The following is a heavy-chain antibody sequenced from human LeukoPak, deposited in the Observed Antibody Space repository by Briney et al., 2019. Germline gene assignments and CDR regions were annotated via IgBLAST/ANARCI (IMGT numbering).Heavy chain of an antibody. Sequence: SETLSLTCTLSGRPNSRYYWSWIRQPPGKALEWIGYIYYSGNTNSNPPLKRRVTLQVRTSKNQFSLKLSSVTAADTAVYYCARFGDRYYGSGSYPNWFDPWGQGTLVTVSS. J-gene: IGHJ5*02. CDR3: ARFGDRYYGSGSYPNWFDP. CDR2: IYYSGNT. CDR1: GRPNSRYY. V-gene: IGHV4-59*01. D-gene: IGHD3-10*01.